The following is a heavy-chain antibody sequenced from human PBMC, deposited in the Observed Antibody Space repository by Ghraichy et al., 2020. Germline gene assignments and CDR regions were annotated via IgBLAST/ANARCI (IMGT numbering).Heavy chain of an antibody. Sequence: GGSLRLSCTASGFTFSSYDMNWVRQVPGKGLVWVSYIRTTSSTIYYIDSVKGRFTISRDNAKNSVYLQMNSLRDEDTAVYYCARDLFDQSLDYWGQGTLVTVSS. CDR1: GFTFSSYD. V-gene: IGHV3-48*02. CDR3: ARDLFDQSLDY. CDR2: IRTTSSTI. J-gene: IGHJ4*02.